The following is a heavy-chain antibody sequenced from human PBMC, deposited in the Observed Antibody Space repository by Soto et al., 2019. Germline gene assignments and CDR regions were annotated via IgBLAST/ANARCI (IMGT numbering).Heavy chain of an antibody. CDR2: IGTAGDT. Sequence: EVQLMESGGGLVQPGGSLRLSCAASGFTFSSYDMHWVRQATGKGLEWVSAIGTAGDTYYPGSVKGRFTISRENAKNSLYLQMNSLRAEDTAVYYCVGGNSGYDHFDYWGQGTLVTVSS. CDR3: VGGNSGYDHFDY. V-gene: IGHV3-13*01. D-gene: IGHD5-12*01. J-gene: IGHJ4*02. CDR1: GFTFSSYD.